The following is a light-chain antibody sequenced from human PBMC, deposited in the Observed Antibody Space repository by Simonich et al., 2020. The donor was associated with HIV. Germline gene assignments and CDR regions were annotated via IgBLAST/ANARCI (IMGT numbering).Light chain of an antibody. Sequence: QSALTQPASVSGSPGQSTTTSCPGTSSDVGGYNYVSWYQQPPGKPPTRMIYDVSERPAGVSNRFSGSKSGNTASLTISGLQAEDEADYYCSSYTSSSTWVFGGGTKLTVL. CDR3: SSYTSSSTWV. V-gene: IGLV2-14*03. CDR2: DVS. J-gene: IGLJ3*02. CDR1: SSDVGGYNY.